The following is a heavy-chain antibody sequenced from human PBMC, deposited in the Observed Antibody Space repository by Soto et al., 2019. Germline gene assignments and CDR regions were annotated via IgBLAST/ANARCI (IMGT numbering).Heavy chain of an antibody. J-gene: IGHJ4*02. Sequence: QLQLQESGSGLVKPSQTLSLTCAVSGGSISSGGYSWSWIRQPPGKGLEWIGYIYHSGSTYYNPSLKSRVTISVDRSKNQFSLKLSSVTAADTAVYYCARGGYYYDSSGYYYVGEFDYWGQGTLVTVSS. CDR3: ARGGYYYDSSGYYYVGEFDY. CDR2: IYHSGST. CDR1: GGSISSGGYS. D-gene: IGHD3-22*01. V-gene: IGHV4-30-2*01.